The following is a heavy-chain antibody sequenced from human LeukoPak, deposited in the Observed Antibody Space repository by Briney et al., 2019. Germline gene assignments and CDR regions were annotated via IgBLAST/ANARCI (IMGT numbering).Heavy chain of an antibody. CDR3: ARERAYYYFDY. J-gene: IGHJ4*02. CDR2: VVGNGGTT. CDR1: GFTFTTYT. D-gene: IGHD2-21*01. V-gene: IGHV3-64*01. Sequence: GGSLRLSCAASGFTFTTYTIHCVRQAPGEGLEYVSAVVGNGGTTYYANSVKGRFTISRDNSKNTVYLQMGRLRAEDTSVYYCARERAYYYFDYGGQGALVTVSS.